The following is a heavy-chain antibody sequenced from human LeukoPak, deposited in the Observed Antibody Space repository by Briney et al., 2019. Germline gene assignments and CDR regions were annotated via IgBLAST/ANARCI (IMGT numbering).Heavy chain of an antibody. CDR1: GRSPSVYY. D-gene: IGHD6-6*01. CDR3: ARVPEYSSSLDY. CDR2: INHSGST. V-gene: IGHV4-34*01. Sequence: SETLSLTCALYGRSPSVYYWSWIRQPPGKGMEWIGEINHSGSTNYNPSLTSRVTISVDTSKNQCSRKLSTVTAADTAVYYCARVPEYSSSLDYWGQGTLVTVSS. J-gene: IGHJ4*02.